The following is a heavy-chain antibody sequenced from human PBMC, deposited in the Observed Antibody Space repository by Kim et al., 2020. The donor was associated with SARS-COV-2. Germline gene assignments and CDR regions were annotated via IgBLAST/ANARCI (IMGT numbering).Heavy chain of an antibody. Sequence: APKFQGRVTITADESTSTAYMGLSSLRSEDTAVYYCARDSAVLRYVWFDPWGQGTLVTVSS. V-gene: IGHV1-69*01. D-gene: IGHD3-9*01. J-gene: IGHJ5*02. CDR3: ARDSAVLRYVWFDP.